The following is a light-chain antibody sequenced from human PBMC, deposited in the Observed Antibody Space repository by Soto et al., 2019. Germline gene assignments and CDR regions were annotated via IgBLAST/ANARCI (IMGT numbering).Light chain of an antibody. V-gene: IGLV2-11*01. J-gene: IGLJ2*01. CDR1: SSDVGGYNS. CDR3: CSYAGSYTFVV. Sequence: QSALTQPRSVSGSPGQSVTISCTGTSSDVGGYNSVSWYQQHPGKAPKLIIYDVSKRPSGVPDRFSGSKSGNTASLTISGLQAEDEADYYCCSYAGSYTFVVFGGGTMLTVL. CDR2: DVS.